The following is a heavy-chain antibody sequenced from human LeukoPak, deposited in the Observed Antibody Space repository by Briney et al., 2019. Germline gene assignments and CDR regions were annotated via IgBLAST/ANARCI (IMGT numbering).Heavy chain of an antibody. D-gene: IGHD5-18*01. J-gene: IGHJ5*02. Sequence: GGSLRLSCAASGFTLSDYWMTWVRQAPGKGLEWVANIKHDGSEKYYVDSVKGRFTISRDISRNSLYLQMDSLRVEDTAMYYCARDRGVDTAMVNWFDPWGQGTLVTVSS. CDR3: ARDRGVDTAMVNWFDP. V-gene: IGHV3-7*01. CDR2: IKHDGSEK. CDR1: GFTLSDYW.